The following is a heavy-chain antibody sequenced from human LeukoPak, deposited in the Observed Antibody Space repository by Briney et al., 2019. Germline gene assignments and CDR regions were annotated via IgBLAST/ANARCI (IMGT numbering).Heavy chain of an antibody. CDR3: ARGRRTIQLWFGDQQDAFDI. CDR1: GGTFSSYA. V-gene: IGHV1-69*13. D-gene: IGHD5-18*01. CDR2: IIPIFGTA. Sequence: GASVKVSCKASGGTFSSYAISWVRQAPGQGLEWMGGIIPIFGTANYAQKFQGRVTITADESTSTAYMELSSLRSEDTAVYYCARGRRTIQLWFGDQQDAFDIWGQGTMVTVSS. J-gene: IGHJ3*02.